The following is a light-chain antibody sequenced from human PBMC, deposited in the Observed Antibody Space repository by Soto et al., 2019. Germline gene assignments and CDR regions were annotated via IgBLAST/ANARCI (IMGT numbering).Light chain of an antibody. CDR3: SSFTISSTWV. Sequence: QSALTQPASVSGSPGPSITISCTGTNSDVGGLNYVSWYQHHPGNAPKLIIYEVNYRPSGVSDRFSGSKSDNTASLTISGLQTDDEADYYCSSFTISSTWVFGGGTKVTVL. CDR2: EVN. V-gene: IGLV2-14*01. J-gene: IGLJ3*02. CDR1: NSDVGGLNY.